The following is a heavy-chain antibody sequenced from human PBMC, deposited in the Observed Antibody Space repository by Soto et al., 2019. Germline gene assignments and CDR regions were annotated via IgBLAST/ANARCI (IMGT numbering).Heavy chain of an antibody. D-gene: IGHD2-15*01. Sequence: HPGGSLRLSCAASGFTFSSYCMHWVRQVPGKGLEWVSAISGSGGSTYYADSVKGRFTISRDNSKNTLYLQMNSLRAEDTAVYYCAKVDCSGGSCYPVSPLAAFDIWGQGTMVTVSS. V-gene: IGHV3-23*01. CDR2: ISGSGGST. CDR3: AKVDCSGGSCYPVSPLAAFDI. J-gene: IGHJ3*02. CDR1: GFTFSSYC.